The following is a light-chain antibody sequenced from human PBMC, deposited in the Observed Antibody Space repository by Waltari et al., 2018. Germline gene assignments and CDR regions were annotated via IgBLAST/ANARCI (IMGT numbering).Light chain of an antibody. Sequence: DIVLTQSPAPLSVSPGERATLFCRASHSIRNNLAWYQQKPGQDPRLLIYGASTRATGIPARFSGSGSGTEFTLTISSLQSEDCAVYYCQQFNTWWTFGQGTKVEFK. CDR1: HSIRNN. J-gene: IGKJ1*01. CDR2: GAS. V-gene: IGKV3-15*01. CDR3: QQFNTWWT.